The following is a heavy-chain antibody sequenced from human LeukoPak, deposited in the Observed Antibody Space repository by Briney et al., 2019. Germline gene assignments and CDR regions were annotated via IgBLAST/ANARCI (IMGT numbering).Heavy chain of an antibody. D-gene: IGHD3-3*01. CDR1: GYSISSGYY. V-gene: IGHV4-38-2*02. J-gene: IGHJ4*02. Sequence: SETLSLTCTVSGYSISSGYYWGWIRQPPGKGLEWIGSTYHSGSTYYNPSLKSRVTISVDTSKNQFSLKLSSVTAADPAVYYCASSGVVTPSRHYWGQGTLVTVSS. CDR3: ASSGVVTPSRHY. CDR2: TYHSGST.